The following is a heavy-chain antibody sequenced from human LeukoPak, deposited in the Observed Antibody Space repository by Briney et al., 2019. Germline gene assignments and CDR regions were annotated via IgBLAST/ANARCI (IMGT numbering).Heavy chain of an antibody. Sequence: SETLSLTCTVSGGSISSYYWSWIRQPAGKGLEWIGRIYTSGSTNYNPSLKSRVTMSVDTSKNQFSLKLSSVTAADAAVYYCARDRDSSGYYDSSDYWGQGTLVTVSS. J-gene: IGHJ4*02. CDR2: IYTSGST. CDR3: ARDRDSSGYYDSSDY. D-gene: IGHD3-22*01. V-gene: IGHV4-4*07. CDR1: GGSISSYY.